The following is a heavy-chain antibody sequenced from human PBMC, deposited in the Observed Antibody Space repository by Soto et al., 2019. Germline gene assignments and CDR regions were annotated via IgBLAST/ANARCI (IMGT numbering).Heavy chain of an antibody. Sequence: QVQLVQSGAEVKKPGSSVKVSCKASGGTLISYTISWVRQAPGQGLEWMGRIITILGIANYAQKFQGRVTITADKSTSTASMVVSSLRSAETAVFYCGREMVEAVVIAGFVFDYWGQGTLVTVSS. D-gene: IGHD3-22*01. CDR3: GREMVEAVVIAGFVFDY. V-gene: IGHV1-69*08. J-gene: IGHJ4*02. CDR2: IITILGIA. CDR1: GGTLISYT.